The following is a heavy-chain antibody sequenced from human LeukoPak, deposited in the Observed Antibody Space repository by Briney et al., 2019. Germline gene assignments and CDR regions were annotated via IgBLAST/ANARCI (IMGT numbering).Heavy chain of an antibody. CDR2: MRPNSDNT. CDR3: ARAGYYDSSGYYLFDY. D-gene: IGHD3-22*01. V-gene: IGHV1-8*01. Sequence: ASVKVSCKASGYTFTSYDINWVRQATGQGLEWMGWMRPNSDNTGYAQKFQGRFTMARDISISTPYMQLNSLRSEDTAVYYCARAGYYDSSGYYLFDYWGQGTLVTVSS. CDR1: GYTFTSYD. J-gene: IGHJ4*02.